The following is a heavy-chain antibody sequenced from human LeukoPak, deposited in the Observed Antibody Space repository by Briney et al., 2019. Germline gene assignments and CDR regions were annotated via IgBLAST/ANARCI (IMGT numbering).Heavy chain of an antibody. CDR1: GYTFTSYY. CDR3: ARHSWVNGYFDF. V-gene: IGHV1-46*01. J-gene: IGHJ4*02. Sequence: VASVKVSCKASGYTFTSYYMHWVRQAPGQGLEWMGIINPSGGSTSYAQKFQGRVTMTRDTSTSTVYMELSSLRSEDTAVYFCARHSWVNGYFDFWGQGTLVTVSS. D-gene: IGHD2-15*01. CDR2: INPSGGST.